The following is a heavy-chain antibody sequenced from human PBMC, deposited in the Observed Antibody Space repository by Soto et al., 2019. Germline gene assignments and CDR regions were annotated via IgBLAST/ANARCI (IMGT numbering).Heavy chain of an antibody. CDR2: IYHSGST. V-gene: IGHV4-30-2*01. J-gene: IGHJ4*02. Sequence: QLQLQESGSGLVKPSQTLSLTCAVSGGSISSGGYSWSWIRQPPGKGLEWIGYIYHSGSTYYNPSSKSRVTISVDRSKNKFSLKLSSVTAADTAGYYCARATVTTAYYFDYWGQGTLVTVSS. D-gene: IGHD4-17*01. CDR3: ARATVTTAYYFDY. CDR1: GGSISSGGYS.